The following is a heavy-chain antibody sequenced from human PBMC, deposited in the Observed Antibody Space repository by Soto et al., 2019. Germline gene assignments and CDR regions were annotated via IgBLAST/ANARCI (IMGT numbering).Heavy chain of an antibody. V-gene: IGHV3-33*01. D-gene: IGHD3-3*01. CDR1: GFTFSSYG. J-gene: IGHJ4*02. Sequence: GGSLRLSCAASGFTFSSYGMHWVRQAPGKGLEWVAVIWYDGSNKYYADSVKGRFTISRDNSKNTLYLQMNSLRAEDTAVYYCARSRKSIFGVVIPSYFDYWGQGTLVTVSS. CDR3: ARSRKSIFGVVIPSYFDY. CDR2: IWYDGSNK.